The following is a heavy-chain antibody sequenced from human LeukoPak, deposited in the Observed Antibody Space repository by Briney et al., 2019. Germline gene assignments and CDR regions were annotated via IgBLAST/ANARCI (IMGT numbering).Heavy chain of an antibody. Sequence: SETLSLTCTVSGGSISGGSYYWSWIRQPAGKGLEWIGRIHTSGSTNYNPSLKSRVTISIDTSKNQFSLKLSSVTAADTAVYYCAYGPNWNYYYYYYMDVWGKGTTVTVSS. V-gene: IGHV4-61*02. CDR3: AYGPNWNYYYYYYMDV. D-gene: IGHD1-1*01. CDR2: IHTSGST. J-gene: IGHJ6*03. CDR1: GGSISGGSYY.